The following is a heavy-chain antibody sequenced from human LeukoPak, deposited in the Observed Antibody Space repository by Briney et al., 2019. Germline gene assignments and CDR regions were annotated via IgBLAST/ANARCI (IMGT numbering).Heavy chain of an antibody. V-gene: IGHV1-2*02. D-gene: IGHD6-6*01. Sequence: ASVRVSCKTSGYTFTDYYIHWMRQAPGQGLEWMGWINSNSGGISYAQKFQGRVTLTRDTPATTVFMELNRLTSDDTAVYYCARTSIAARRADFDYWGQGTVVTVSS. CDR2: INSNSGGI. CDR3: ARTSIAARRADFDY. J-gene: IGHJ4*02. CDR1: GYTFTDYY.